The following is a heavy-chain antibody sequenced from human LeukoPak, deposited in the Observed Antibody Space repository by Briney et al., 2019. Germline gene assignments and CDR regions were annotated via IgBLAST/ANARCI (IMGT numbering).Heavy chain of an antibody. Sequence: SETLSLTCAVYGGSFSGYYWSWIRQPPGKGLEWIGYIYYSGSTNYNPSLKSRVTISVDTSKNQFSLKLSSVTAADTAVYYCATNEHYYDSSGPYAFDIWGQGTMVTVSS. D-gene: IGHD3-22*01. CDR1: GGSFSGYY. J-gene: IGHJ3*02. CDR3: ATNEHYYDSSGPYAFDI. CDR2: IYYSGST. V-gene: IGHV4-59*01.